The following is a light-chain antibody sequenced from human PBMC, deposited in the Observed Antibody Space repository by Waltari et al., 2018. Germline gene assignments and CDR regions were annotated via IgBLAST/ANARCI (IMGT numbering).Light chain of an antibody. CDR3: SSYAGDNILI. CDR2: DVN. Sequence: QSALTQPPSASGSPGQSVSISCTGTSSDVAFYDFVSWYKQDPGKAPKLILYDVNKRPSGVPCRFSGSKSGNTASLVVSGLQADDEAYYYCSSYAGDNILIFGGGTKLTV. CDR1: SSDVAFYDF. J-gene: IGLJ2*01. V-gene: IGLV2-8*01.